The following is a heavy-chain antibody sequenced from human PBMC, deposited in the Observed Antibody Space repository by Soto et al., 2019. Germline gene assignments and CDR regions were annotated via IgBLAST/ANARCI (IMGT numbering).Heavy chain of an antibody. D-gene: IGHD2-2*01. CDR1: GASISSGGYS. V-gene: IGHV4-30-2*01. CDR3: SRVPDY. J-gene: IGHJ4*02. CDR2: IYHSGST. Sequence: QLQLQESGSGLVKPSQTLSLTCSVSGASISSGGYSWGGIRQPPGKGLEWIGYIYHSGSTYYNPSPTRRVTIKVERSKNHVSPELSYVTAADAAVYYCSRVPDYWGQGTLVTVSS.